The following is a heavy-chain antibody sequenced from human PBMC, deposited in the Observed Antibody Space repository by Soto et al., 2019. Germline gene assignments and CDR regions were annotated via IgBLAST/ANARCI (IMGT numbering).Heavy chain of an antibody. J-gene: IGHJ6*02. D-gene: IGHD3-22*01. CDR2: ISSSGSTI. CDR3: ARDYRDSSGYYFDDQGGMDV. V-gene: IGHV3-48*03. CDR1: GFTFSSYE. Sequence: GGSLRLSCAASGFTFSSYEMNWVRQAPGKGLEWVSYISSSGSTIYYADSVKGRFTISRDNAKNSLYLQMNSLRAEDTAVYYCARDYRDSSGYYFDDQGGMDVWGQGTTVTVYS.